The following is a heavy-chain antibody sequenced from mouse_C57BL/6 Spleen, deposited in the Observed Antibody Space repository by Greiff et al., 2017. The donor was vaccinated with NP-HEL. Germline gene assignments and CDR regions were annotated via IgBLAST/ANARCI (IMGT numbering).Heavy chain of an antibody. J-gene: IGHJ4*01. CDR3: ASCYYGSSYFYAMDY. CDR2: IYPGDGDT. V-gene: IGHV1-82*01. Sequence: VQLQQSGPELVKPGASVKISCKASGYAFSSSWMNWVKQRPGKGLEWIGRIYPGDGDTNYNGKFKGKATLTADKSSSTAYMQLSSLTSEDSAVYFCASCYYGSSYFYAMDYWGQGTSVTVSS. D-gene: IGHD1-1*01. CDR1: GYAFSSSW.